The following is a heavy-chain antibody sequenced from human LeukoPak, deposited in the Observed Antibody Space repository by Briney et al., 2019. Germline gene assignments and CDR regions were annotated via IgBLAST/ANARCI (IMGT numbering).Heavy chain of an antibody. D-gene: IGHD5-24*01. J-gene: IGHJ4*02. CDR2: IYTSGST. Sequence: SETLSLTCTVSGGSISSYCWSWIRQPAGKGLEWIGRIYTSGSTNYNPSLKGRVTMSVDTSKNQFSLKLSSVTAADTAVYYCAREVLEMATIKGFGYWGQGTLVTVSS. CDR3: AREVLEMATIKGFGY. V-gene: IGHV4-4*07. CDR1: GGSISSYC.